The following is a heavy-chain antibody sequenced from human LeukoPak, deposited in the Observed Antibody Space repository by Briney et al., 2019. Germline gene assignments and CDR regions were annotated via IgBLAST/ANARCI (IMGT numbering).Heavy chain of an antibody. D-gene: IGHD1-1*01. Sequence: GGSLRLSCAASGFTFSSYGIHWVRQAPGKGLEWVAVIWYDGSNKYYTESVKGRFTISRTNSKNTLYLQMHSLRAEDTAVYYCAKDVAANWKEGLDYWGQGTLVTVSS. J-gene: IGHJ4*02. CDR2: IWYDGSNK. V-gene: IGHV3-33*06. CDR3: AKDVAANWKEGLDY. CDR1: GFTFSSYG.